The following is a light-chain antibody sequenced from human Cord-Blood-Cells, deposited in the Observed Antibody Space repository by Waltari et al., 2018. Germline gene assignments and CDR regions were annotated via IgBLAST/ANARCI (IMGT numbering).Light chain of an antibody. CDR3: QQYYSTPLT. Sequence: DIVMTQSPDSLAVSLGERATINCKSSQSVLYSSNNKNYLAWYQQKPGPPHKLLIYWASTRESGVPDRFSGSGSGTDFTLTISSLQAEDVAVYYCQQYYSTPLTFGGGTKVEIK. J-gene: IGKJ4*01. V-gene: IGKV4-1*01. CDR2: WAS. CDR1: QSVLYSSNNKNY.